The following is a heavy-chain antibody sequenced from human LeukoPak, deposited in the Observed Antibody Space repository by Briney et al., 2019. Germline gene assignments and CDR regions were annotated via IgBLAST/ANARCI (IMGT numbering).Heavy chain of an antibody. CDR1: GGSFSGYY. J-gene: IGHJ3*02. CDR2: INHSGST. V-gene: IGHV4-34*01. Sequence: SETLSLTCAVYGGSFSGYYWSWIRQPPGKGLEWIGEINHSGSTNYNPSLKSRVTISVDTSKNQFSLKLSSVTAADTAVYYCARPTTVTTISADAFDIWGQGTMVTVSS. CDR3: ARPTTVTTISADAFDI. D-gene: IGHD4-17*01.